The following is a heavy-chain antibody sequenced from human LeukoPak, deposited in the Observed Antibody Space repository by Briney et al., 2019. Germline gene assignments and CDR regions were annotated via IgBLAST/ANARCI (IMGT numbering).Heavy chain of an antibody. CDR1: GFTFSDYY. D-gene: IGHD5-24*01. CDR2: ISGSGGST. CDR3: AYMATEESDY. J-gene: IGHJ4*02. Sequence: GGSLRLSCAASGFTFSDYYMSWIRQAPGKGLEWVSAISGSGGSTYYADSVKGRLTISRDNSKNTLYLQMNSLRAEDTAVYYCAYMATEESDYWGQGTLVTVSS. V-gene: IGHV3-23*01.